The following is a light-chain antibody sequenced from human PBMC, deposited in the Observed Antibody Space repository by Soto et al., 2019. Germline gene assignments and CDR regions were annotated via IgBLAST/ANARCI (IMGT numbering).Light chain of an antibody. CDR3: QQYTSYFRP. J-gene: IGKJ1*01. V-gene: IGKV1-5*01. Sequence: DIQMTQSTSTLSSSVGDRVTITCRASQSISSWLAWYQQKPGKAPKLLIYDASSLESGVPSRFSGSGSGTEFTLTISSLQPDDFAPYYCQQYTSYFRPFGHVANV. CDR1: QSISSW. CDR2: DAS.